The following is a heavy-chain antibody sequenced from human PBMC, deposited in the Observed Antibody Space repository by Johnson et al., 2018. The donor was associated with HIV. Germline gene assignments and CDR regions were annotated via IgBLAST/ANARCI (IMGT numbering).Heavy chain of an antibody. V-gene: IGHV3-20*04. CDR2: INWNGGSA. Sequence: VQLVESGGGVVRPGESLRLSCAASGFTFDDYGMSWVRQAPGKGLEWVSGINWNGGSAGHADSLKGRFIISRDSAKNSLYLQMNSLRAEDTALYYCARGCSVLQHLEWSFAAFDIWGQGTMVTVSS. CDR1: GFTFDDYG. D-gene: IGHD3-3*01. CDR3: ARGCSVLQHLEWSFAAFDI. J-gene: IGHJ3*02.